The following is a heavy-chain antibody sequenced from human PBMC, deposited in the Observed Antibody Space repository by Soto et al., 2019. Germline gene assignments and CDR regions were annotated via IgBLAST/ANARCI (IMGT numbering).Heavy chain of an antibody. CDR3: ARGDTAMGYYFDY. V-gene: IGHV4-34*01. Sequence: QVQLQQWGAGLLKPSETLSLTCAVYGGSFSGYYWSWIRQPPGKGLEWIGEINHSGSTNYNPSLKSRVTISVDTSKNQFSLKLSSVTAADTAVYYCARGDTAMGYYFDYWGQGTLVTVSS. CDR1: GGSFSGYY. J-gene: IGHJ4*02. CDR2: INHSGST. D-gene: IGHD5-18*01.